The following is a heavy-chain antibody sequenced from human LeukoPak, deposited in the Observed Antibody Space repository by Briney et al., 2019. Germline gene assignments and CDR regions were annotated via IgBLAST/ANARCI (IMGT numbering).Heavy chain of an antibody. CDR2: INTDGSTT. CDR3: ARVGSSWSFDY. D-gene: IGHD6-13*01. CDR1: GFTFSNYW. Sequence: TGGSLRLSCTASGFTFSNYWIHWVRQAPGKGLVWVSRINTDGSTTTYADSVKGRFTISRDNAKNTLYLQMNSLRVDDTAVYYCARVGSSWSFDYWGQGTLVTVSS. J-gene: IGHJ4*02. V-gene: IGHV3-74*01.